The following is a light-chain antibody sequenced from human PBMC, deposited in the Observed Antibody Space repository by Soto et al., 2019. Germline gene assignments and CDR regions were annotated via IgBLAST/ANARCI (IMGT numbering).Light chain of an antibody. CDR2: EVS. J-gene: IGLJ3*02. CDR3: SSYTSSSTSWV. Sequence: QSVLTQPASVSGSPGQSITISCTGTSSDVGGYNYVSWYQQHPGKAPKLMIYEVSNRPSGVSNRFSGSKSGNTASLTISGLQAEDEADYYCSSYTSSSTSWVFDGGTKVTVL. V-gene: IGLV2-14*01. CDR1: SSDVGGYNY.